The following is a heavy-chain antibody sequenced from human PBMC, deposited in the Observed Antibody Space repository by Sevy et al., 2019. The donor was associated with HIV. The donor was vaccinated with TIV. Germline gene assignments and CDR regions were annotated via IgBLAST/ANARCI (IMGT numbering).Heavy chain of an antibody. J-gene: IGHJ3*01. Sequence: GGSLRLSCTASGFTFGDYAMSWFRQAPGKGLEWVGFIRSKTDGGTTEYAGSMKGRFTISREDSKSIAYLQMNSLKTENTAVYYCSGEGSEGTVVQPDAFDFWGQGTMVTVSS. D-gene: IGHD2-15*01. V-gene: IGHV3-49*03. CDR2: IRSKTDGGTT. CDR3: SGEGSEGTVVQPDAFDF. CDR1: GFTFGDYA.